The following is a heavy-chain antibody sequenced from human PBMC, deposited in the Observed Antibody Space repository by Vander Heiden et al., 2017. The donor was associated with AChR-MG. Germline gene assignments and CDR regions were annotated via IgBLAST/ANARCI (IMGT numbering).Heavy chain of an antibody. Sequence: QVQLQESGPGLVKPSETLSLTCAFSGDSIPSDDNWGWIRQPPRKGTERVGSPFHQGITDYRPALRSRVPMSLDTSKNQFSLNLTSVTAADTAMYFCARVRTGTTGLYSWFDPWGQGTLVTVSS. V-gene: IGHV4-38-2*01. D-gene: IGHD1-7*01. CDR3: ARVRTGTTGLYSWFDP. CDR2: PFHQGIT. J-gene: IGHJ5*02. CDR1: GDSIPSDDN.